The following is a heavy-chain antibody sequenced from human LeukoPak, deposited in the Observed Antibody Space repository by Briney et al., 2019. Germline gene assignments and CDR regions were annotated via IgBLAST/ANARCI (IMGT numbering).Heavy chain of an antibody. Sequence: PSETLSLTCAVSGGSISSNSYYWGWIRQPPGKGLEWIGSIYYSGSTYYNPSLKSRVTIGVDTSKNQFSLKLSSVTAADTAVYYCARDVPLTPYSSSWYQIEAPVRRFIYWFDPWGQGTLVTVSS. D-gene: IGHD6-13*01. V-gene: IGHV4-39*07. J-gene: IGHJ5*02. CDR3: ARDVPLTPYSSSWYQIEAPVRRFIYWFDP. CDR2: IYYSGST. CDR1: GGSISSNSYY.